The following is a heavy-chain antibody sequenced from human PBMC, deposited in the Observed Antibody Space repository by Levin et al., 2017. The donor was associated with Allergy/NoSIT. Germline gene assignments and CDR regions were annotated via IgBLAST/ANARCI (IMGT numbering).Heavy chain of an antibody. Sequence: KGEGDRGRREGRCWVRQMPGKGLEWMGIIYPGDSDTRYSPSFQGQVTQGGENSISTAYLQWTSLKASDTAIYYCARRGTRDYYYYMDVWGKGATVTVSS. CDR3: ARRGTRDYYYYMDV. V-gene: IGHV5-51*01. J-gene: IGHJ6*03. D-gene: IGHD1-1*01. CDR2: IYPGDSDT. CDR1: GDRGRREG.